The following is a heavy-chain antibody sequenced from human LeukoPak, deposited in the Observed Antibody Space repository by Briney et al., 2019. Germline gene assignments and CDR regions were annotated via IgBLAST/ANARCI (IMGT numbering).Heavy chain of an antibody. CDR3: ARGTVTMVDY. CDR2: IYSGGST. Sequence: PGGSLRLSCAASGFTVSSNYMSWVRQAPGRGLEWVSDIYSGGSTYYADSVKGRFTISRDNSKNTLFLQMNSLRAGDTAVYYCARGTVTMVDYWGQGTLVTVSS. D-gene: IGHD3-10*01. CDR1: GFTVSSNY. J-gene: IGHJ4*02. V-gene: IGHV3-66*01.